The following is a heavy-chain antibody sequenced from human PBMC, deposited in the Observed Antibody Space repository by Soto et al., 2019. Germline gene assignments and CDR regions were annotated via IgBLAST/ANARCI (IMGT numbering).Heavy chain of an antibody. CDR2: IYESGST. J-gene: IGHJ5*02. V-gene: IGHV4-4*02. Sequence: PSETLCLTCAVSGGSISRSDWWGWGRQPPGKGLEWIGEIYESGSTSYNPSLKSRVTISVDKSRNQFSLKLSSVTAADTAVYYCARGSTITATINWFDPRGQGTPVPVSS. CDR3: ARGSTITATINWFDP. D-gene: IGHD1-20*01. CDR1: GGSISRSDW.